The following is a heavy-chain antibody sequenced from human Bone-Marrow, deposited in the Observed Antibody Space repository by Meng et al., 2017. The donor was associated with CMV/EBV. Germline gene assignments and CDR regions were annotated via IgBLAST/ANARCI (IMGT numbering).Heavy chain of an antibody. V-gene: IGHV4-59*01. CDR2: IYDIGHT. CDR3: ARGLVGTIYGHLKWFDP. Sequence: SETLSLTCTVSGGSINTYYWTWTRQPPGRGLEWIGYIYDIGHTNYNPSLKSRVTISVDTSKNQFSLSLTSVTAADTAMYYCARGLVGTIYGHLKWFDPWGQGTLVTVSS. J-gene: IGHJ5*02. D-gene: IGHD1-26*01. CDR1: GGSINTYY.